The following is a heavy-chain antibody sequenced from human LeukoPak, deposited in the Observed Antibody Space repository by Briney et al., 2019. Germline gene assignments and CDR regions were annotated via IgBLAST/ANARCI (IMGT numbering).Heavy chain of an antibody. D-gene: IGHD4-17*01. J-gene: IGHJ5*02. CDR3: ARQEPIDYGVSQRYNWFDP. CDR2: IYYSGST. V-gene: IGHV4-59*08. CDR1: GGSISTYY. Sequence: KASETLSLTCIVSGGSISTYYWSWIRQPPGKGLEWIGYIYYSGSTNYNSSLKSRVTISLDTSKNQFSLKLSSVTAADTAVYYCARQEPIDYGVSQRYNWFDPWGQGTLVTVSS.